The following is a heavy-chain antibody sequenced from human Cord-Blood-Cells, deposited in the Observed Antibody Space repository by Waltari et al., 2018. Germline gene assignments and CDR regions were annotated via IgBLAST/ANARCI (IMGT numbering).Heavy chain of an antibody. J-gene: IGHJ5*02. D-gene: IGHD3-3*01. CDR2: IDNSGRT. CDR3: ARVDYDFWSGYSGNWFDP. Sequence: QVQLQESGPGLVKPSETLSLTCAVSGYSLSSGSYWGWIRQPPGQGLGWIWSIDNSGRTYYNPSLKGRGTRSVDTSKNQFSLKLSSVTAADTAVYYCARVDYDFWSGYSGNWFDPWGQGTLVTVSS. CDR1: GYSLSSGSY. V-gene: IGHV4-38-2*01.